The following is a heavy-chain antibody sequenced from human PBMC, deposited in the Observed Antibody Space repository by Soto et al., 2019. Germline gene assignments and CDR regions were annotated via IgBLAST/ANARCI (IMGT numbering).Heavy chain of an antibody. CDR1: GSPFSSRA. CDR2: ISGSGTIT. J-gene: IGHJ5*02. Sequence: EVQLLESGGGLVQPGGSLRLSCAASGSPFSSRAMSWVRQAPGKGLEWVSAISGSGTITYYADSVKGRFTISRDTSKNTRYLQMNSLRADDTAVYYCAEWARYCSGADCRAWGQGTLVTVSS. V-gene: IGHV3-23*01. D-gene: IGHD2-15*01. CDR3: AEWARYCSGADCRA.